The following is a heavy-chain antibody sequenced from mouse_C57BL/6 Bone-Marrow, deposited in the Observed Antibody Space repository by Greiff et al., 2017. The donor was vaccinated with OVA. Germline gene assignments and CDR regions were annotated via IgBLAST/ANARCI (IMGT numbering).Heavy chain of an antibody. Sequence: EVQLQQSVAELVRPGASVKLSCTASGFNIKNTYMHWVKQRPEQGLEWIGRIDPANGNTKYAPKFQGTATITADTSSNTAYLQLSSLTSEDTAIYYCASPAYSNRYYYAMDYWGQGTSVTVSS. CDR2: IDPANGNT. D-gene: IGHD2-5*01. V-gene: IGHV14-3*01. CDR1: GFNIKNTY. J-gene: IGHJ4*01. CDR3: ASPAYSNRYYYAMDY.